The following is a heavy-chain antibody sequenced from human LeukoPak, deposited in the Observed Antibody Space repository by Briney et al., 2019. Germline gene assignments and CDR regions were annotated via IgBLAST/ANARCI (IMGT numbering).Heavy chain of an antibody. CDR1: GGSFSGYY. CDR2: INHSGST. CDR3: ARLQGDSTAIFDF. Sequence: SETLSLTCAVYGGSFSGYYWSWIRQPPGKGLEWIGEINHSGSTNYNPSLKSRVTISVDTSKNQFPLKLSSVTAADTAVYYCARLQGDSTAIFDFWGQGTLVAVSS. D-gene: IGHD2-21*01. J-gene: IGHJ4*02. V-gene: IGHV4-34*01.